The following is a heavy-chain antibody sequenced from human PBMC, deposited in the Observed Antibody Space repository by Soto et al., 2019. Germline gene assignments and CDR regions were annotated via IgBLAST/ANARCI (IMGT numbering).Heavy chain of an antibody. CDR2: ISRDGTNK. V-gene: IGHV3-30*04. D-gene: IGHD3-3*01. CDR3: ARARSGAGADSFDF. CDR1: GFTFSRYA. Sequence: QVQVVESGGGVVQAGRSLRLSCAASGFTFSRYAIHWVRQAPGKGLEWVAVISRDGTNKYYVDSVKGRFTISRDNYRNTLYLQMNSLRHEDAAVYYCARARSGAGADSFDFWGQGTLVTVSS. J-gene: IGHJ4*02.